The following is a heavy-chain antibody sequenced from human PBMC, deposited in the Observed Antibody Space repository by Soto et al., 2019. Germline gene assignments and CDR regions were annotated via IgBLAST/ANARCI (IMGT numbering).Heavy chain of an antibody. J-gene: IGHJ4*02. D-gene: IGHD5-12*01. CDR1: AYTFTGYG. CDR2: ISTFSGNT. V-gene: IGHV1-18*01. Sequence: ASVKVSCKTSAYTFTGYGISWVRQAPGQGLEWMGWISTFSGNTNYAQNFQDRVTMTTDTSTTTAYMELRSLRSDDTAVYYCVKEGGYNMYFFYFWGQGAPVTVS. CDR3: VKEGGYNMYFFYF.